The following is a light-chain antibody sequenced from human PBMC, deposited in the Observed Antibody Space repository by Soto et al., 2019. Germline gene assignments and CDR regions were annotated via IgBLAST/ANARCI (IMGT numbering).Light chain of an antibody. V-gene: IGKV1-9*01. J-gene: IGKJ2*01. CDR2: SAS. CDR3: QQLHTYPYT. CDR1: KGMSTY. Sequence: IQLTQSPASLSASVGDRVTITCRASKGMSTYLAWYQQKSWKAPKLLIFSASTLQSGVPSRFSGSGSGTDFTLTISSLQPEDFATYYCQQLHTYPYTFGQGTKLEIK.